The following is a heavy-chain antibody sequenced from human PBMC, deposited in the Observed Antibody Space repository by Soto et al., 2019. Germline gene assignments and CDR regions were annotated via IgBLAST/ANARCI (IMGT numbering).Heavy chain of an antibody. CDR1: GGSISSSSYY. CDR2: IYYSGST. CDR3: ARLFVIRGDGYNWDY. Sequence: QLQLQESGPGLVKPSETLSLTCTVSGGSISSSSYYWGWIRQPPGKGLEWIGSIYYSGSTYYNPSLKSRATISVETSKNQFSLKLSSVTASDTAVYYCARLFVIRGDGYNWDYWGQGTLVTVSS. D-gene: IGHD5-12*01. J-gene: IGHJ4*02. V-gene: IGHV4-39*01.